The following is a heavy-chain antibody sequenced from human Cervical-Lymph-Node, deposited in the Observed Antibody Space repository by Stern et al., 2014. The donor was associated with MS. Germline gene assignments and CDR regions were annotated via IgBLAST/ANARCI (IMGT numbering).Heavy chain of an antibody. V-gene: IGHV1-2*02. CDR2: INPNSGGT. D-gene: IGHD3-22*01. CDR3: ARAHLYYYDSSGYYPPHDY. Sequence: VHLVESGAEVKKPGASVKVSCKASGYTFTGYYMHWVRQAPGQGLEWMGWINPNSGGTNYAQKFQGRVTMTRDTSISTAYMELSRLRSDDTAVYYCARAHLYYYDSSGYYPPHDYWGQGTLVTVSS. CDR1: GYTFTGYY. J-gene: IGHJ4*02.